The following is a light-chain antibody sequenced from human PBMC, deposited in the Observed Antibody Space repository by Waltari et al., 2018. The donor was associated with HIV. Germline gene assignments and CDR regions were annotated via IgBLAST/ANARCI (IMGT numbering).Light chain of an antibody. CDR3: QQNGNSLT. V-gene: IGKV3-15*01. CDR1: QTVHSN. J-gene: IGKJ3*01. CDR2: AAS. Sequence: EILMTQSPATLSVSPGGGGTLSCRASQTVHSNLAWFQQKPGQAPRLLIYAASTRATDIPDRFSASGSGTEFTLTISSLQSEDFAVYYCQQNGNSLTFGPGTKVNIK.